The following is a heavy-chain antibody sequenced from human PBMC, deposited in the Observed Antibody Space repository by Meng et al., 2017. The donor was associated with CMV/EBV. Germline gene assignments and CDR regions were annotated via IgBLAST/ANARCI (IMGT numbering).Heavy chain of an antibody. D-gene: IGHD1-20*01. CDR3: ARFDNWKACFDY. CDR1: GGSISSSSYY. V-gene: IGHV4-39*07. CDR2: INHSGST. Sequence: GSLRLSCTVSGGSISSSSYYWSWIRQPPGKGLEWIGEINHSGSTNYNPSLKSRVTISVDTSKNQFSLKLSSVTAADTAVYYCARFDNWKACFDYWGQGTLVTVSS. J-gene: IGHJ4*02.